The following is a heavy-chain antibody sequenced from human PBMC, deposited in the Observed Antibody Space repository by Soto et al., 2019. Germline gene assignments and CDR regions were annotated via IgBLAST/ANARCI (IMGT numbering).Heavy chain of an antibody. J-gene: IGHJ6*03. CDR2: IYYSGST. CDR3: ARAYRDTVLYYYYMDV. D-gene: IGHD3-16*02. Sequence: QVQLQESGPGLVKPSQTLSLTCTVSGGSISSGGYYWSWIRQHPGKGLEWIGYIYYSGSTYYNPSLKSRVTISVDTSKNQFSRKLSSVTAADTAVYYCARAYRDTVLYYYYMDVWGKGTTVTVSS. V-gene: IGHV4-31*03. CDR1: GGSISSGGYY.